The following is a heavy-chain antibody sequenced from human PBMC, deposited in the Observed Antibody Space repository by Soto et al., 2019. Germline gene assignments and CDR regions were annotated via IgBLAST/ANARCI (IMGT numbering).Heavy chain of an antibody. J-gene: IGHJ4*02. CDR2: ISGSGGST. V-gene: IGHV3-23*01. Sequence: EVQLLESGGGLVQPGGSLRLSCAASGFTFSSYAMSWVRQAPGKGLEWVSAISGSGGSTYYADSVKGRFTISRDNSKNTLYLQMNSLRAEDTAVYYCANSLKTTIFGVVIPPIDYWRQGTLVTVSS. D-gene: IGHD3-3*01. CDR3: ANSLKTTIFGVVIPPIDY. CDR1: GFTFSSYA.